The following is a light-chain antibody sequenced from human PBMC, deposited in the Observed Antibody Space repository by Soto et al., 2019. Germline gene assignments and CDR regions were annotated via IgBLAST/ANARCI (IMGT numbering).Light chain of an antibody. CDR3: QQRSNWPRT. CDR1: QSVSSH. Sequence: EIVLTESPATLSLSPGERDTLSCRASQSVSSHLAWYQQKPGQAPWLLIYDASNRATGIPARFSGSGSGTDFTLTISSLEPEDFAVYYCQQRSNWPRTFGQGTKV. V-gene: IGKV3-11*01. CDR2: DAS. J-gene: IGKJ1*01.